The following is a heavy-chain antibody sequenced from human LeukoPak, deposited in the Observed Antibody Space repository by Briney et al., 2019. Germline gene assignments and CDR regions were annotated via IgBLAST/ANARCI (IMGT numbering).Heavy chain of an antibody. CDR3: ARDFWGVIAGTTTES. Sequence: ASVKVSCKASGYTFTGYYMHWVRQAPGQGLEWMGWINPNSGGTNYAQKFQGRVTMTRDTSISTAYMELSRLRSDDTAVYYCARDFWGVIAGTTTESWGQGTLVTVSS. J-gene: IGHJ4*02. CDR1: GYTFTGYY. V-gene: IGHV1-2*02. D-gene: IGHD3-16*02. CDR2: INPNSGGT.